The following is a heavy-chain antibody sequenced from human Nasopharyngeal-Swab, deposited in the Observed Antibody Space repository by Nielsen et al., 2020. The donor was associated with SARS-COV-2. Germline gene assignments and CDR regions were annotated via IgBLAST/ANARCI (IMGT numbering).Heavy chain of an antibody. CDR2: ISSSSSYI. V-gene: IGHV3-21*01. Sequence: GESLKISCAASGFTFSSYSMNWVRQAPGKGLEWVSSISSSSSYIYYADSVKGRFTISRDNAKNSLYLQMNSRRGEETAVYYCARDWSDYIWGSYRPIGFDYWGQGTLVTVSS. CDR1: GFTFSSYS. D-gene: IGHD3-16*02. CDR3: ARDWSDYIWGSYRPIGFDY. J-gene: IGHJ4*02.